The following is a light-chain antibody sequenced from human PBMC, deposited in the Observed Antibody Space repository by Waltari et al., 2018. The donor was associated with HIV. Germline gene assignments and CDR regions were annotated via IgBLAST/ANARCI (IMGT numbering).Light chain of an antibody. CDR2: EDK. CDR1: SGSIGDNY. CDR3: QSYDRSIQV. V-gene: IGLV6-57*01. Sequence: NFMLTQPHSVSESPGKTVTISCTRSSGSIGDNYVNWYQQRPGSSPIIVIYEDKQRPAGVPDRFSGSIGSSSNSASPTISRLKTEDEGDYYCQSYDRSIQVFGGGTKLTVL. J-gene: IGLJ3*02.